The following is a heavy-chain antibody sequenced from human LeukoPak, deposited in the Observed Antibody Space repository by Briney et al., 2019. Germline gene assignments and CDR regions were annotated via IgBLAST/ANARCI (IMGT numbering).Heavy chain of an antibody. CDR1: GFTFSSYS. CDR2: ISSSSSYI. Sequence: PGGSLRLSCAASGFTFSSYSMNWVRQAPGKGLEWVSSISSSSSYIYYADSVKGRLTISRDNAKNSLYLQMNSLGAEDTAVYYCARDPLPVDYWGQGTLVTVSS. J-gene: IGHJ4*02. V-gene: IGHV3-21*01. CDR3: ARDPLPVDY. D-gene: IGHD2-15*01.